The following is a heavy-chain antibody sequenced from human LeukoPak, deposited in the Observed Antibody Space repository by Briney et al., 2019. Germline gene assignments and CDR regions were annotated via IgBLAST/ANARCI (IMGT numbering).Heavy chain of an antibody. V-gene: IGHV4-34*01. Sequence: SETLSLTCALYGGSFSGYYWNWIRQPPGKGLEWIGEINHSGSTNYNPSLKSRVTISVHTSKNQFSLKLSSVTAADTAVYYCARGPGVGAFDIWGQGTMVTVSS. J-gene: IGHJ3*02. CDR2: INHSGST. CDR3: ARGPGVGAFDI. CDR1: GGSFSGYY. D-gene: IGHD2-8*01.